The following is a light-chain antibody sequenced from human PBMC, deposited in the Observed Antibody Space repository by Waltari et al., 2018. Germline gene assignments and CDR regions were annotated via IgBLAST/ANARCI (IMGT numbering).Light chain of an antibody. V-gene: IGLV1-36*01. CDR1: SSNIGNNA. CDR3: AAWDDSLSGGV. Sequence: QSVLTQPPSVSEAPRQRVTISCAGSSSNIGNNAVNWYQQLPGKAPKLLIYYADLLPSGFSDRFAGSTSATSASLAISGLQSEDAADYYCAAWDDSLSGGVFGGGTKLTVL. CDR2: YAD. J-gene: IGLJ2*01.